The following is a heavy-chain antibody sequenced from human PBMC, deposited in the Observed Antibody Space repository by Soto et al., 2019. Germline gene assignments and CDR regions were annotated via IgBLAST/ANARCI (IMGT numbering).Heavy chain of an antibody. Sequence: PSETLSLTCSVFGGSMSPYYGSWIRQSPGKGLEWIANIYYRGNTNYNPSLESRVTISIDTSKNQFSLKLNSLTAADTAVYYCARHSKKTGDFDYYYGMDVWGQGTTVTVSS. CDR1: GGSMSPYY. V-gene: IGHV4-59*08. D-gene: IGHD7-27*01. CDR3: ARHSKKTGDFDYYYGMDV. CDR2: IYYRGNT. J-gene: IGHJ6*02.